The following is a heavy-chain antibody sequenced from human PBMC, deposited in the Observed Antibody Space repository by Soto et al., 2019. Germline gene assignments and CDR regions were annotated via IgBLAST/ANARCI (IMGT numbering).Heavy chain of an antibody. CDR1: GFTFRGYA. Sequence: EEQLLESGGGLAQPGGSLRLSCAASGFTFRGYAMSWVLQAPGKGPEWVSGISGSGDSTYHAKSVKGRFIISRDNSKNTLDLEINGRRAEDTAVYYCAKAYGASHSPFDCWGQGTLVAVSS. J-gene: IGHJ4*02. D-gene: IGHD2-21*01. V-gene: IGHV3-23*01. CDR2: ISGSGDST. CDR3: AKAYGASHSPFDC.